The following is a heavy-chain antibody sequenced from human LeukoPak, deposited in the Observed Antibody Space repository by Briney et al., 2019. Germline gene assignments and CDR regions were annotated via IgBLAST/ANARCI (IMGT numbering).Heavy chain of an antibody. CDR1: GGSFTGYY. J-gene: IGHJ4*02. D-gene: IGHD2/OR15-2a*01. Sequence: SETLSLTCAVYGGSFTGYYWSWIRQPPGKGLEWIGEINHSGSTNYNPSLKSRATISVDTSKNQFSLRLSSVTAADTAVYYCARNFQYFDLPDYWGQGILVTVSS. CDR3: ARNFQYFDLPDY. V-gene: IGHV4-34*01. CDR2: INHSGST.